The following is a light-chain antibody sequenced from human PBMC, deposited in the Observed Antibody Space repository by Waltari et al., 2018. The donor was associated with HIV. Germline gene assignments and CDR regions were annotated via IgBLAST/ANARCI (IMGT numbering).Light chain of an antibody. CDR2: GAS. CDR3: QQYGSALYT. V-gene: IGKV3-20*01. J-gene: IGKJ2*01. CDR1: QSISSSD. Sequence: EIVLTQSPGTLSLSPGERATLSCRASQSISSSDLAWYQQKPGQAPRLLIYGASSGATGIPDRFSGSGSGTDFTLTINRLEAEDFGMYYCQQYGSALYTFGQGTNLESK.